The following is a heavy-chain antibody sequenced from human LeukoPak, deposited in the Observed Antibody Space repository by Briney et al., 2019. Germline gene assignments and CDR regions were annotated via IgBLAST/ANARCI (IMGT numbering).Heavy chain of an antibody. J-gene: IGHJ4*02. CDR2: ISSSSSYI. Sequence: PGGSLRLSCAASGLTFADYAMHWVRQAPGKGLEWVSSISSSSSYIYYADSVKGRFTISRDNAKNSLYLQMNSLRAEDTAVYYCARERSGSKGYCSGGSCSLFDYWGQGALVTVSS. CDR3: ARERSGSKGYCSGGSCSLFDY. CDR1: GLTFADYA. V-gene: IGHV3-21*01. D-gene: IGHD2-15*01.